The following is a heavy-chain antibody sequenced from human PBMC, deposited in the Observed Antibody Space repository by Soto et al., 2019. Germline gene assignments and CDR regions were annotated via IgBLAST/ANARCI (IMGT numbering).Heavy chain of an antibody. Sequence: EVQLLESGGGFVQPGGSLRLYCAASDFSFGSYAMSWVRQAPGKGLEWVSSIGGSGGHTQYAESVQGRFIISRDDSNKTLSLEMNSLTVDDTAVYFCAKGRPTVIYLDHCGQGRLVSVSS. CDR1: DFSFGSYA. CDR2: IGGSGGHT. CDR3: AKGRPTVIYLDH. V-gene: IGHV3-23*01. J-gene: IGHJ4*02. D-gene: IGHD4-17*01.